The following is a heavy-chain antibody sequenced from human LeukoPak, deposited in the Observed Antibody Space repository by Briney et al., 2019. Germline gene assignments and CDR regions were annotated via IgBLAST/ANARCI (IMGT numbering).Heavy chain of an antibody. CDR1: GFTLCIYS. Sequence: SGGSLRLSCAASGFTLCIYSMNWVRPAPRGGGEWVSSIISSSSYIYYADSVKCRFTITRDNAKNSLYLQMNNQRDEDTAVYYCARVWRGVYYDYYYYMDVWGKGTTVTVSS. CDR2: IISSSSYI. CDR3: ARVWRGVYYDYYYYMDV. J-gene: IGHJ6*03. V-gene: IGHV3-21*01. D-gene: IGHD3-3*01.